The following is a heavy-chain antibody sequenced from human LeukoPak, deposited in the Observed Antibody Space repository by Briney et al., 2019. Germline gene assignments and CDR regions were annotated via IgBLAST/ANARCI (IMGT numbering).Heavy chain of an antibody. D-gene: IGHD1-26*01. Sequence: PSETLSLTCAVYGGSFSGYYWSWIRQPPGKGLEWIGEINHSGSTNYNPSLKSRVTISVGTSKNQFSLKLSSVTAADTAVYYCARGYIGSYYYYGMDVWGQGTTVTVSS. V-gene: IGHV4-34*01. J-gene: IGHJ6*02. CDR2: INHSGST. CDR3: ARGYIGSYYYYGMDV. CDR1: GGSFSGYY.